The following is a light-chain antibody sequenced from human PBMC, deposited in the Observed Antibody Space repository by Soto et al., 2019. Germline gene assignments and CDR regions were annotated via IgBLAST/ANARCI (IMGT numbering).Light chain of an antibody. Sequence: QSALTQPASVSGSPGQSITISCTGTSSDVGSYNLVSWYQQHPGKAPKLMIYEGSKRPSGVSNRLSGSKSGNTASLTISGLQAEDEADYYCCSYAGSRTYVFGTGTKLTVL. CDR1: SSDVGSYNL. CDR3: CSYAGSRTYV. J-gene: IGLJ1*01. CDR2: EGS. V-gene: IGLV2-23*01.